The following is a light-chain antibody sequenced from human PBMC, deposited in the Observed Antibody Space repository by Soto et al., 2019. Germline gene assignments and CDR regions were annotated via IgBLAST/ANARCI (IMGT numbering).Light chain of an antibody. CDR2: NVS. V-gene: IGLV2-14*01. J-gene: IGLJ2*01. CDR1: SSDIGAHTY. Sequence: QSALTQPASVSGSPGQSITISCTGTSSDIGAHTYVSWFQQHPGKVPKVIIYNVSTRPSGISDRFSSSKSGNTASLTISGLQAEDEADYYCSSYAGGFVVFGGGTKLTVL. CDR3: SSYAGGFVV.